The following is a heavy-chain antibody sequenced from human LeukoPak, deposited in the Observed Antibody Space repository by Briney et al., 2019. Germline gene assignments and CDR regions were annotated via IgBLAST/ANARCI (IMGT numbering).Heavy chain of an antibody. D-gene: IGHD2-2*01. V-gene: IGHV1-24*01. CDR2: IDTEDGET. Sequence: SVNLSCKVSGYTPTELSMHCGRQAPGKGLECMGGIDTEDGETIYAQKFPGRVTMTEDTSTDTPYMELSSLRSEDTAVYYCASSIVVVPAAISYYGMDVWGKGTTVTVSS. CDR1: GYTPTELS. J-gene: IGHJ6*01. CDR3: ASSIVVVPAAISYYGMDV.